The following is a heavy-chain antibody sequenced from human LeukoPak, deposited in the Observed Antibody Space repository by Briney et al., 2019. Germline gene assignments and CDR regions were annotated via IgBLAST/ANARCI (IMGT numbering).Heavy chain of an antibody. CDR2: INTDGSST. J-gene: IGHJ4*02. D-gene: IGHD6-13*01. V-gene: IGHV3-74*01. CDR3: ASHNLGYSSSWLGY. CDR1: GFTFSSYW. Sequence: GGPLRLSCAASGFTFSSYWMHWVRHAPGKGLVWVSRINTDGSSTSYADSVKGRFTISRDNAKNTLYLQMNSLRAEDTAVYYCASHNLGYSSSWLGYWGQGTLVTVSS.